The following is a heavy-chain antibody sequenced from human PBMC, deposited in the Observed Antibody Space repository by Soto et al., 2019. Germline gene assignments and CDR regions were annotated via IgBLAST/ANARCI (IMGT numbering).Heavy chain of an antibody. CDR1: GFTFSDYY. V-gene: IGHV1-46*01. Sequence: QVQLVQSGAEVKKTGASVKVSCQASGFTFSDYYMHWVRQAPGQGLEWMGVINPSDGGTTYAQKFQGRVTLTRDMSTRTLYMELSSLRSDDTAFYYCARPNIAAAAHFDCWGQGTLVTVSS. J-gene: IGHJ4*02. CDR2: INPSDGGT. CDR3: ARPNIAAAAHFDC. D-gene: IGHD6-13*01.